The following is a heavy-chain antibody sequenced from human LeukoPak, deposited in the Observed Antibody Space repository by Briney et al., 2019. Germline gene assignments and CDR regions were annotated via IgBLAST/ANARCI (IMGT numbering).Heavy chain of an antibody. Sequence: GGSLRLSCATSGFTFSTYAMHWVRQAPGKGLEWVAVTWYDGSNEHYVDSVKCRFTISGDNSINTLSLQMNSLRVEDTAVYYCAREVDCSGGRCYRGEFDYWGQGTLVTVSS. V-gene: IGHV3-33*01. CDR3: AREVDCSGGRCYRGEFDY. CDR1: GFTFSTYA. J-gene: IGHJ4*02. D-gene: IGHD2-15*01. CDR2: TWYDGSNE.